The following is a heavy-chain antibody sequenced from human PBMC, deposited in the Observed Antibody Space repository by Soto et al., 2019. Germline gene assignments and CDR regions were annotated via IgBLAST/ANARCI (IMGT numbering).Heavy chain of an antibody. D-gene: IGHD2-15*01. Sequence: QAQLVESGGGVVQPGRSLRLSCAASGFIFSSYGMHWVRQAPGKGLEWVAVISYEGSHTYYADSVKGRFTITRDNSKNTLYLQMNSLRPEDTAGYYCAKEVHCGGGSCSWSEGFDYWGQGTLLTVSS. J-gene: IGHJ4*02. V-gene: IGHV3-30*18. CDR2: ISYEGSHT. CDR1: GFIFSSYG. CDR3: AKEVHCGGGSCSWSEGFDY.